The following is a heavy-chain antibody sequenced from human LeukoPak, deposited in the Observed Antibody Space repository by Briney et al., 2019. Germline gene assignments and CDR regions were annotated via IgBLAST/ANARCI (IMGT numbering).Heavy chain of an antibody. CDR3: ARDKMATITGYYDY. CDR2: IGSSGSTI. V-gene: IGHV3-11*01. CDR1: GFTFSDYY. J-gene: IGHJ4*02. Sequence: GGSLRLSCAASGFTFSDYYMSWIRQAPGKGLEWVSYIGSSGSTIYYADSVKGRFTISRDNAKNSLYLQMNSLRAEDTAVYYCARDKMATITGYYDYWGQGTLVTVSS. D-gene: IGHD5-24*01.